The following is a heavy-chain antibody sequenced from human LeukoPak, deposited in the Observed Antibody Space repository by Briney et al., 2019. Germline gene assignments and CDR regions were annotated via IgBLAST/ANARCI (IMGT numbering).Heavy chain of an antibody. D-gene: IGHD3-10*01. CDR3: AKEYDSGGYGAYFDY. J-gene: IGHJ4*02. CDR2: ISSDGGTK. V-gene: IGHV3-30*18. CDR1: KFTFSNYG. Sequence: GGSLRLPCTASKFTFSNYGMQWVRQAPGKGLEWVAVISSDGGTKYYADSVKGRFTLSRDNSRNTLDLQMNSLGPEDTAVYYCAKEYDSGGYGAYFDYWGQGTLVTVSS.